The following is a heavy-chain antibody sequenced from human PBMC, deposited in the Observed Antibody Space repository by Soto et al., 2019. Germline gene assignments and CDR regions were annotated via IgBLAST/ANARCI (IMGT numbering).Heavy chain of an antibody. V-gene: IGHV3-23*01. CDR1: VLTFSSYA. J-gene: IGHJ6*02. CDR3: ARYIPGVRYYGMDV. D-gene: IGHD2-2*01. Sequence: GGSLRLSCAASVLTFSSYAMKWVRQAPGKGLEWVSLIGESGTPTYYADSVKGRFTISRDNSGNTLFLEMYSLRAEDTAVYYCARYIPGVRYYGMDVWGQGTTVTVSS. CDR2: IGESGTPT.